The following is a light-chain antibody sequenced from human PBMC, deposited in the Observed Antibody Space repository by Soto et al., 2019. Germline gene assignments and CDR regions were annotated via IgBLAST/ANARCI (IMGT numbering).Light chain of an antibody. Sequence: QSALPQPASVSGSPGQSITISCSGTSSDIGSYNHVAWYQQFPGKSPKLMIYAVSDWPPGVSDRFSGSKSGITASLTISGLHTEDDADYCCISYTDSQFYLFGTGIKVTVL. CDR1: SSDIGSYNH. V-gene: IGLV2-14*03. CDR2: AVS. J-gene: IGLJ1*01. CDR3: ISYTDSQFYL.